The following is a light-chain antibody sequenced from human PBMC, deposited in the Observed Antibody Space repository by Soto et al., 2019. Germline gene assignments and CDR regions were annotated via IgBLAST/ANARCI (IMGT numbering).Light chain of an antibody. Sequence: QSALTQPRSVSGSTGQSVTISCTGTSSDVGGYNYVSWYQQHPGKAPKLMIYDVSKRPSGVPDRFSGSKSGNTASLTISGLQAEDEADYYCCSYAGSYSYVFGTGPKLTVL. CDR2: DVS. CDR1: SSDVGGYNY. V-gene: IGLV2-11*01. CDR3: CSYAGSYSYV. J-gene: IGLJ1*01.